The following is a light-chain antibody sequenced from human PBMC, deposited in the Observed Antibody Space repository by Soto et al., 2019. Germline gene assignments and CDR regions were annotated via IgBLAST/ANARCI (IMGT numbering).Light chain of an antibody. CDR1: ESVSTN. V-gene: IGKV3-15*01. Sequence: IVMTQSPATLSLSPGERATLSCRASESVSTNLAWYQQKAGQAPRLLIYGASTRATGIPARSSGSGSGTEFTLTISSLQSEDFAVYYCQQYSIWRTFGQGTKVDIK. J-gene: IGKJ1*01. CDR2: GAS. CDR3: QQYSIWRT.